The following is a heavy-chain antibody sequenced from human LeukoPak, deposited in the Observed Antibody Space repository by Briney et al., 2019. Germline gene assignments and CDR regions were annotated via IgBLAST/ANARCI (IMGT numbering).Heavy chain of an antibody. CDR1: GGSISSSNW. J-gene: IGHJ5*02. CDR2: MYPSGST. Sequence: PSETLSLTCAVSGGSISSSNWWSWVRQPPGKGLEWIGEMYPSGSTNYNPSLKSRVTISVDTSKNQFSLKLSSVTAADTAVYYCARDGRGSRSSWFDPWGQGTLVIVSS. D-gene: IGHD3-10*01. V-gene: IGHV4-4*02. CDR3: ARDGRGSRSSWFDP.